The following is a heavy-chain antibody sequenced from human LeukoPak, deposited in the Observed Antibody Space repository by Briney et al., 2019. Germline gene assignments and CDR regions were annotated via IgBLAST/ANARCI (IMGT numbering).Heavy chain of an antibody. CDR3: ARASSGRRDN. J-gene: IGHJ4*02. D-gene: IGHD6-19*01. V-gene: IGHV1-8*01. CDR2: MNPNSGNT. Sequence: GASVTVSCTASGYTFTSCDMNWVRQAPGQGLGWMGWMNPNSGNTGYGQSFQGRITMTRDISIGTAYMELSNLASEDTAIYYCARASSGRRDNWGQGTLVTVSA. CDR1: GYTFTSCD.